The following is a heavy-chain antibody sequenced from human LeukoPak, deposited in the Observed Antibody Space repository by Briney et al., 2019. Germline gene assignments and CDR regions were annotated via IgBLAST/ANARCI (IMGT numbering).Heavy chain of an antibody. CDR1: GGTFSSYA. V-gene: IGHV1-69*05. Sequence: ASVKVSCKASGGTFSSYAISWVRQAPGQGLEWMGGIIPIFGTVNYAQKFQGRVTITTDESTSTAYMELSSLRSEDTAVYYCARGSYYGSGSYWVYWGQGTLVTVSS. D-gene: IGHD3-10*01. CDR2: IIPIFGTV. J-gene: IGHJ4*02. CDR3: ARGSYYGSGSYWVY.